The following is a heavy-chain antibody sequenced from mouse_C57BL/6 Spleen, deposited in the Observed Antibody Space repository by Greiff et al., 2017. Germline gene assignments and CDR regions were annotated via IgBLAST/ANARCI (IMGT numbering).Heavy chain of an antibody. J-gene: IGHJ3*01. D-gene: IGHD1-1*01. V-gene: IGHV5-6*02. CDR1: GFTFSSYG. Sequence: DVKLQESGGDLVKPGGSLKLSCAASGFTFSSYGMSWVRQTPDKRLEWVATISSGGSYTYYPDSVKGRFTISRDNAKNTLYLQMSSLKSEDTAMYYCASYYGSSSFAYWGQGTLVTVSA. CDR3: ASYYGSSSFAY. CDR2: ISSGGSYT.